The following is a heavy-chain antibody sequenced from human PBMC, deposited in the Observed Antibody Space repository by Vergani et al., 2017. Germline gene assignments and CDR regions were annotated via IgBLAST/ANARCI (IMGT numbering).Heavy chain of an antibody. CDR2: IYYSGST. CDR3: ARHSTVEWLVKLGWIDP. J-gene: IGHJ5*02. CDR1: GASIRSSNYY. Sequence: QLQLQESGPGLVKPSATLSLTCSVSGASIRSSNYYWGCIRQPPGKGLEWIASIYYSGSTYYNPSLKSRVTISVETSKNQFSLKLSSVTAADTAVYFCARHSTVEWLVKLGWIDPWGQGILVTVSS. D-gene: IGHD6-19*01. V-gene: IGHV4-39*01.